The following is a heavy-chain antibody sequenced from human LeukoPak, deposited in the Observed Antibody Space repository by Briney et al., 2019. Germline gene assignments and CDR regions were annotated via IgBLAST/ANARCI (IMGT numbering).Heavy chain of an antibody. CDR3: ARGTLYRGWSYYLDF. CDR1: GGSISTSSYY. Sequence: SETLSLTCTVSGGSISTSSYYWGWIRQPPGKGLEWIGNIYYSGSTYYNPSLKSRITISVDTSKNQFSLRLRSVTAADTAMYYCARGTLYRGWSYYLDFWGQGSQVTVSS. D-gene: IGHD6-19*01. J-gene: IGHJ4*02. V-gene: IGHV4-39*07. CDR2: IYYSGST.